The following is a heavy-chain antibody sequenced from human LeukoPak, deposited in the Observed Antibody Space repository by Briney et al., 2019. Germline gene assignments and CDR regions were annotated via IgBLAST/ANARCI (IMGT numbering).Heavy chain of an antibody. J-gene: IGHJ3*02. CDR1: GFTFSSYS. CDR3: ARDGSYSSGWYEAFDI. Sequence: PGGSLRLSCAASGFTFSSYSMNWGRQAPRKGLEWVSSMSSSSSYIYYADSVKGRFTISRDNATNSQYLQMNSLRVEDTAVYYCARDGSYSSGWYEAFDIWGQGTMVTVSS. V-gene: IGHV3-21*01. D-gene: IGHD6-19*01. CDR2: MSSSSSYI.